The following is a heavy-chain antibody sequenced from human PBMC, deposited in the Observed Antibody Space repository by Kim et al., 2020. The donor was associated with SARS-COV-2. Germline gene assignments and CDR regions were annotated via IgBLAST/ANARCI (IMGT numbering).Heavy chain of an antibody. CDR3: ARHSISDYRFDP. V-gene: IGHV4-39*01. J-gene: IGHJ5*02. CDR1: GGSISSSSYY. D-gene: IGHD4-17*01. Sequence: SETLSLTCTVSGGSISSSSYYWGWIRQPPGKGLEWIGSIYYSGSTYYNPSLKSRVTISVDTSKNQFSLKLSSVTAADTAVYYCARHSISDYRFDPWGQGTLVTVSS. CDR2: IYYSGST.